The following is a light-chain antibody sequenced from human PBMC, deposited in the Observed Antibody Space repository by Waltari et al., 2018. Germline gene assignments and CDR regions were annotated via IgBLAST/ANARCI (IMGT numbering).Light chain of an antibody. J-gene: IGKJ1*01. CDR3: QHYLRLPVT. CDR2: GAS. CDR1: QSVSRA. Sequence: EIVLTQSPGTLSLSLGARATLSCRASQSVSRALTWYQQKPGQAPRLLIYGASTRAPGIPDRFSGSGSGTDFSLTISRLEPDDFAVYYCQHYLRLPVTFGQGTTVEI. V-gene: IGKV3-20*01.